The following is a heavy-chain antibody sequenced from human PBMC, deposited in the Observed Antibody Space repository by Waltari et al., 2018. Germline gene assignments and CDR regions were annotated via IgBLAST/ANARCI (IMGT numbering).Heavy chain of an antibody. Sequence: QVQLQQWGAGLLKPSETLSLTCAVYGGSFSGYYWSWIRQPPGKGLEWSGEINHRGSTNYKPSLKSRVTISVDTSKNQFSLKLSSVTAADTAVYYCARGERLRVVVITRGAFDIWGQGTMVTVSS. CDR1: GGSFSGYY. J-gene: IGHJ3*02. CDR2: INHRGST. V-gene: IGHV4-34*01. CDR3: ARGERLRVVVITRGAFDI. D-gene: IGHD3-22*01.